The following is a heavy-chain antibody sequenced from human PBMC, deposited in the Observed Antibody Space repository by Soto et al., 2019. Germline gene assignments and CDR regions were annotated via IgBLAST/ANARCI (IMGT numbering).Heavy chain of an antibody. CDR3: AKSRYSDSSGDFYDY. Sequence: EVQLLESGGGLVQPGGSLSLSCAASAFTFNNYAMSWVRQAPGKGLEWVSGIGGSGRTTYYAESVKGRFTISRDNSNNTLFLQMKSLRAEDTAVYYCAKSRYSDSSGDFYDYWGQGTLVTVSS. V-gene: IGHV3-23*01. CDR2: IGGSGRTT. CDR1: AFTFNNYA. D-gene: IGHD3-22*01. J-gene: IGHJ4*02.